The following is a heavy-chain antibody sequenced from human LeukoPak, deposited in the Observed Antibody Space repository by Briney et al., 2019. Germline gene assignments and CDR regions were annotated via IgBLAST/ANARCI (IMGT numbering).Heavy chain of an antibody. J-gene: IGHJ4*02. V-gene: IGHV3-11*04. CDR2: ISSSGNTI. D-gene: IGHD1-7*01. Sequence: GGSLRLSCAASGFTFSDYYMSWIRQAPGKGLEWVSYISSSGNTIYYADSVKGRFTISRDNAKNSLYLQMNSLRAEDTAVYFCARAGNNWNYALDYWGQGTLVTVSS. CDR1: GFTFSDYY. CDR3: ARAGNNWNYALDY.